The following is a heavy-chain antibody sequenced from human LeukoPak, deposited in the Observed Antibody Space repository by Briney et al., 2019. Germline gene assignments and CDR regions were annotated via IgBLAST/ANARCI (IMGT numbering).Heavy chain of an antibody. J-gene: IGHJ4*02. Sequence: PGGSLRLSCAASGFILSSYAMSWVRQAPGKGLEWVSVIYSGGNTYYADSVKGRFTISRDNSKNTLYVQMNSLRAEDTAVYYCATGAGGASYYFDYWGQGTLVTVSS. CDR1: GFILSSYA. CDR3: ATGAGGASYYFDY. V-gene: IGHV3-53*01. CDR2: IYSGGNT. D-gene: IGHD3-16*01.